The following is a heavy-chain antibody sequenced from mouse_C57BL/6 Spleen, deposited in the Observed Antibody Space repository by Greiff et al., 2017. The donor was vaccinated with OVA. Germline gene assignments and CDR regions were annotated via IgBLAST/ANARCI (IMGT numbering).Heavy chain of an antibody. CDR2: INPSTGGT. J-gene: IGHJ2*01. CDR3: ARWDSSFDY. Sequence: VQLQQSGPELVKPGASVKISCKASGYSFTGYYMNWVKQSPEKSLEWIREINPSTGGTTYNQKFKAKATLTVDKSSSTAYMQLKSLTSEDSAVYYCARWDSSFDYWGQGTTLTVSS. V-gene: IGHV1-42*01. D-gene: IGHD1-3*01. CDR1: GYSFTGYY.